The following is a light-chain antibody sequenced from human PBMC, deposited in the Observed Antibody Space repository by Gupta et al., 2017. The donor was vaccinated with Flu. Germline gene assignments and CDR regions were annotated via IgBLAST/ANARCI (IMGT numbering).Light chain of an antibody. J-gene: IGKJ4*01. CDR3: MQSLQGLT. CDR2: LSS. V-gene: IGKV2-28*01. Sequence: EIVMTHYPFFLPVAHGESASMSCRSSQSLLKSNGSNYLDWYLHRPGRSPQLLIYLSSHRASGVPDRFSGSGSGTDFTLKISRVEAEDVGVYYCMQSLQGLTFGGGTKMEIK. CDR1: QSLLKSNGSNY.